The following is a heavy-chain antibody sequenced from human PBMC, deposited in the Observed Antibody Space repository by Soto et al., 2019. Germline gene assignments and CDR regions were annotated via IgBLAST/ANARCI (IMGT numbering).Heavy chain of an antibody. V-gene: IGHV4-59*01. CDR3: AREGYSSGYYYYYGMDV. CDR2: IYYSGST. CDR1: GGSISSYY. D-gene: IGHD3-22*01. J-gene: IGHJ6*02. Sequence: PSETLSLTCTVSGGSISSYYWSWIRQPPGKGLDWIGYIYYSGSTNYNPSLKSRVTISVDTSKNQFSLKLSSVTAADTAVYYCAREGYSSGYYYYYGMDVWGQGTTVTVSS.